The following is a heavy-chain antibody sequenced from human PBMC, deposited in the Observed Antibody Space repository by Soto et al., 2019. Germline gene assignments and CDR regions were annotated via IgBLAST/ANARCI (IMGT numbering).Heavy chain of an antibody. CDR2: IKNKVDGGTT. V-gene: IGHV3-15*01. J-gene: IGHJ4*02. CDR1: RLTFDNAW. CDR3: TTDDPINKY. Sequence: GSLRLSCAGSRLTFDNAWMSLVGQAPGKGLEWVGRIKNKVDGGTTDYAAPVKGRFTISRDDSKNTLYLQMNSLKSEDTAVYYCTTDDPINKYWGQGTLVTVSS.